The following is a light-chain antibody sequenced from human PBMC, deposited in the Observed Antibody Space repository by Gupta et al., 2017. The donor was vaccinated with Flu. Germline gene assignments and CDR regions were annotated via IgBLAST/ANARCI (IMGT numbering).Light chain of an antibody. CDR3: QERDSTPFT. V-gene: IGKV1-39*01. Sequence: DIRMTQSPSSLSASVGDRVTITCRASQRITTFLNWYQQKPGKAPKLLISTSSSLQSGVPSRFSGSGSGTDFTPTINGLKPEDFATYYCQERDSTPFTFGHGTKVDIK. CDR2: TSS. J-gene: IGKJ3*01. CDR1: QRITTF.